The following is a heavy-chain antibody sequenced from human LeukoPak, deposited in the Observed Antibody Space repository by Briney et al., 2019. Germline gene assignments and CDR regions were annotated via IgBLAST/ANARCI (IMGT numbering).Heavy chain of an antibody. V-gene: IGHV3-74*01. CDR2: INSDGRST. Sequence: GGSLRLSCAASGFTFSSYWIHWVRQAPGKGLVWVSRINSDGRSTSYADTVKGRFTISRDNARNTLYLQMNSLRGEDTAVYYCAKGSISGVNWFDPWGQGTLVTVSS. CDR1: GFTFSSYW. J-gene: IGHJ5*02. D-gene: IGHD1-20*01. CDR3: AKGSISGVNWFDP.